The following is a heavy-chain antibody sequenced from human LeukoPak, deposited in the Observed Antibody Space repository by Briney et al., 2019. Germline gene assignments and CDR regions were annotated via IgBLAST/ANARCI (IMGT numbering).Heavy chain of an antibody. CDR2: IGTAGDT. CDR1: GFTFSSYD. CDR3: AKGSDYYGSGCPIDY. J-gene: IGHJ4*02. V-gene: IGHV3-13*01. D-gene: IGHD3-10*01. Sequence: PGGSLRLSCAASGFTFSSYDMHWVRQATGKGLEWVSAIGTAGDTYYPGSVKGRFTISRDNSKNTLYLQMNSLRAEDTAVYYCAKGSDYYGSGCPIDYWGQGTLVTVSS.